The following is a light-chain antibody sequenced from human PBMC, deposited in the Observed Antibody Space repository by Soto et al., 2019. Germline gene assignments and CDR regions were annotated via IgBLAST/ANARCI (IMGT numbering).Light chain of an antibody. J-gene: IGKJ1*01. CDR1: QTISSW. CDR3: QHYKSYSEA. V-gene: IGKV1-5*03. CDR2: KAS. Sequence: DIKMTQSPSTLSGSVGDGVTITCRASQTISSWLAWYQQKPGKAPKVLIYKASNLKSGVPSRFSGSGSGTEFTLTISSLQPDDFATYYCQHYKSYSEAFGQGTKV.